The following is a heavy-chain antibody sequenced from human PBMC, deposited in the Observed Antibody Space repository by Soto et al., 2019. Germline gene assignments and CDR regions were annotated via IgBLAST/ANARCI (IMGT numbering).Heavy chain of an antibody. V-gene: IGHV1-46*01. Sequence: SVKVSCKASGYTFTSYYMHWVRQAPGQGLEWMGIINPSGGSTSYAQKFQGRVTMTRDTSTSTVYMELSSLRSEDTAVYYCAGEGGYDSSGYSKEEGAFDLWGQGTLVIVSS. J-gene: IGHJ3*01. CDR2: INPSGGST. D-gene: IGHD3-22*01. CDR3: AGEGGYDSSGYSKEEGAFDL. CDR1: GYTFTSYY.